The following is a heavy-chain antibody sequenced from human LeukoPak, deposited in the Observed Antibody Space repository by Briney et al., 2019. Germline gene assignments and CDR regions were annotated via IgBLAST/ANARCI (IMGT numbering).Heavy chain of an antibody. CDR1: GFTFSTYW. CDR3: AKDQNFRNSDY. CDR2: IRYDGSNK. D-gene: IGHD5-24*01. Sequence: GGSLRLSCAASGFTFSTYWMTWVRQAPGKGLEWVSFIRYDGSNKYYADSVKGRFTVSKDNFRNTVYLQINSLRAEDTAIYYCAKDQNFRNSDYWGQGTLVTVSS. V-gene: IGHV3-30*02. J-gene: IGHJ4*02.